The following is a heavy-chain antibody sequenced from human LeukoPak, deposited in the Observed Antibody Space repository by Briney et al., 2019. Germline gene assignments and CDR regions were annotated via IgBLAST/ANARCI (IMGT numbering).Heavy chain of an antibody. Sequence: ASVKVSCKASGYTFTGFYIHWVRQAPGQGLEWMAWVNPKSGGTNHAQKFQGRVTMTGDTSISTAYVELSRLRSDDTALYYCVKAFKFAAAGTIDYWGQGTLVTVSS. CDR1: GYTFTGFY. CDR2: VNPKSGGT. CDR3: VKAFKFAAAGTIDY. V-gene: IGHV1-2*02. J-gene: IGHJ4*02. D-gene: IGHD6-13*01.